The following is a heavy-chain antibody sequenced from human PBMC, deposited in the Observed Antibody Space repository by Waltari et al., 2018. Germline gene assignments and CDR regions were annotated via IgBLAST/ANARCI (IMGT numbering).Heavy chain of an antibody. Sequence: QVQLQQWGAGLLKPSETLSLTCAVYGGSFSGYYWSWIRQPPGKGLEWIGEINHSGSTNYNPSLKSRVTISVDTSKNQFSLKLSSVTAADTAVYYCARGPTKLRYSSSWGRFDPWGQGTLVTVSS. CDR1: GGSFSGYY. V-gene: IGHV4-34*01. J-gene: IGHJ5*02. D-gene: IGHD6-13*01. CDR3: ARGPTKLRYSSSWGRFDP. CDR2: INHSGST.